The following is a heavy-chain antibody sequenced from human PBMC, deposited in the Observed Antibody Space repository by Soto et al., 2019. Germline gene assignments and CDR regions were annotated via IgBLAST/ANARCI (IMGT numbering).Heavy chain of an antibody. CDR1: GYTFTGYY. Sequence: QVQLVQSGAEVKKPGASVKVSCKASGYTFTGYYMHWVRQAPGQGLEWMGWINPNSGGTNYAQKFQGWVTMTRDTSISTAYMELSRLRSDDTAVYYCARDQARGSYSGNWFDPWGQGTLVTVSS. CDR2: INPNSGGT. V-gene: IGHV1-2*04. CDR3: ARDQARGSYSGNWFDP. D-gene: IGHD1-26*01. J-gene: IGHJ5*02.